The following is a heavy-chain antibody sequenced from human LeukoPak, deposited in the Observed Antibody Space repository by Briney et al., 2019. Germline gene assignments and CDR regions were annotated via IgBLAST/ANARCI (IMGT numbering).Heavy chain of an antibody. CDR1: GFTVGDSY. Sequence: GGSLRLSYAASGFTVGDSYMSWVRQPPGKGREWVSAISGSGGSTYYADSVKGRFTISRDNSRNTLYLQMNTLRAQDTAVYYCAKAIAAPVWYFDLWGRGTLVTVSS. CDR2: ISGSGGST. CDR3: AKAIAAPVWYFDL. V-gene: IGHV3-23*01. D-gene: IGHD6-13*01. J-gene: IGHJ2*01.